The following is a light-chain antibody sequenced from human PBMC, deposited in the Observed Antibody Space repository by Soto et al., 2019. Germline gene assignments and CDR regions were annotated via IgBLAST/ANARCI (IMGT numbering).Light chain of an antibody. CDR1: QSVSSN. CDR2: AAS. CDR3: QQYSRDST. Sequence: EIVMTQSPATLSVSPGQRATLSCRASQSVSSNYLGWYQQKPGQAPRLLIYAASSRATGIPDRFSGSGSGTEFTLTISSLQSEDFAVYYCQQYSRDSTFGQGTKVDIK. J-gene: IGKJ1*01. V-gene: IGKV3D-15*01.